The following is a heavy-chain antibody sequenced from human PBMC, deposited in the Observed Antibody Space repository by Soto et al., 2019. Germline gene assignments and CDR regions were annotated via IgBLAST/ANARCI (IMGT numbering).Heavy chain of an antibody. CDR3: ARPSIAGPGTY. V-gene: IGHV3-23*01. J-gene: IGHJ4*02. Sequence: PGGSLRLSCAASGFTFANYLMNWVRQTPGGGLEWVSTIGGSGDTTYYADSVKGRFTISRDNSKNTLYLQMTSLRPEDTAVYYCARPSIAGPGTYWGQGTLVTVSS. CDR1: GFTFANYL. D-gene: IGHD6-13*01. CDR2: IGGSGDTT.